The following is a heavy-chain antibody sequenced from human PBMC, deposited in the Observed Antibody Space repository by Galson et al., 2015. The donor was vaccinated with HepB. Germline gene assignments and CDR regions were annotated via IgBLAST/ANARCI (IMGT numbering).Heavy chain of an antibody. V-gene: IGHV7-4-1*02. CDR2: INTNTGNP. CDR1: GYTFTTYA. J-gene: IGHJ4*02. D-gene: IGHD6-25*01. Sequence: SVKVSCKASGYTFTTYAVNWVRQAPGQGLEWMGWINTNTGNPTYAQGFTGRFVFSLGTSVSTAYLQISSLKAEDTTVYYCARDHGPDSSGGDYWGQGTLVTVSS. CDR3: ARDHGPDSSGGDY.